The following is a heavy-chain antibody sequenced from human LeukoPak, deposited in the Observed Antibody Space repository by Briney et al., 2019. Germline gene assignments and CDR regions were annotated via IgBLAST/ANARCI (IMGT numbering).Heavy chain of an antibody. J-gene: IGHJ4*02. CDR2: IKQDGSGE. Sequence: GESLRLSCAASGFTFSHDWMSWVRQAPGKGLEWVASIKQDGSGEHYVDSVKGRFTISRDNAKNSLYLQMNSLRAEDTAVYYCARDLYNSPPDQGYQVFDYWGQGSLVTVSS. CDR3: ARDLYNSPPDQGYQVFDY. V-gene: IGHV3-7*01. CDR1: GFTFSHDW. D-gene: IGHD1-20*01.